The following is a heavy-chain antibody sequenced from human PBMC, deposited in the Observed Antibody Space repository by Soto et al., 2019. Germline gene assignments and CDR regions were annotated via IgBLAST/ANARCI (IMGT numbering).Heavy chain of an antibody. V-gene: IGHV3-30*03. J-gene: IGHJ5*02. CDR1: GFSFSTYG. CDR3: ARDGCSGSNCLNWFDP. Sequence: GGSLRLSCAASGFSFSTYGMHWVRQAPGKGLEWVAFISNDGSNKNYAESVKGRITISRDNAKNSLYLQMNSLRAEDTAVYYCARDGCSGSNCLNWFDPWGQGTLVTVSS. CDR2: ISNDGSNK. D-gene: IGHD2-15*01.